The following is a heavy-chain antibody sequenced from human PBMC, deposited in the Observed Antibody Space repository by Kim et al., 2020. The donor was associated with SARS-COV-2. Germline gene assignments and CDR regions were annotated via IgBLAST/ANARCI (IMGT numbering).Heavy chain of an antibody. J-gene: IGHJ4*02. CDR3: ARRKDDILTQPGFDY. CDR1: GYSFTSYW. CDR2: IYPGDSDT. Sequence: GESLKISCKGSGYSFTSYWIGWVRQMPGKGLEWMGIIYPGDSDTRYSPSFQGQVTISADKSIITAYLQWSSLKASDTAMYYCARRKDDILTQPGFDYLGQGTLVTVSS. V-gene: IGHV5-51*01. D-gene: IGHD3-9*01.